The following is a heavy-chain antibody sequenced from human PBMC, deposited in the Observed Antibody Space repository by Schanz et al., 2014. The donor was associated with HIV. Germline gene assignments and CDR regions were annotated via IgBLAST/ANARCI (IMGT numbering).Heavy chain of an antibody. CDR1: GGRGRSERKK. Sequence: QVQLQERGPGLVKTSETLGLTCTVLGGRGRSERKKGSWNGQPPGKGLEWIGYVYYNGATSYNPSLKSRVTISLDTSKNRFFLRLKSVTAADTAVYYCARDRGASDIWGQGTLVTVSS. V-gene: IGHV4-61*01. CDR2: VYYNGAT. D-gene: IGHD1-26*01. J-gene: IGHJ4*02. CDR3: ARDRGASDI.